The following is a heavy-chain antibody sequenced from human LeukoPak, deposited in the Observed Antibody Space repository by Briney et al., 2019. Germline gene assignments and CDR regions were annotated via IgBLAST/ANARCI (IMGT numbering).Heavy chain of an antibody. J-gene: IGHJ4*02. CDR1: GGSISSYY. Sequence: PSETLSLTCTVSGGSISSYYWSWIRQPPGKGLEWIGYIYHSGSTNYNPSLKSRVTISVDTSKNQFSLKLSSVTAADTAVYYCAREGYSYGSDYWGQGTLVTVSS. CDR3: AREGYSYGSDY. CDR2: IYHSGST. D-gene: IGHD5-18*01. V-gene: IGHV4-59*01.